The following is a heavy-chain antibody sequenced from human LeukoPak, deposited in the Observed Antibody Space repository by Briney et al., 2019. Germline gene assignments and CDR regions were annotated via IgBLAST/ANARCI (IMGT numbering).Heavy chain of an antibody. V-gene: IGHV3-23*01. J-gene: IGHJ3*01. CDR2: FSASDGSA. Sequence: GGSLRLSCAASGFTLSSYGMTWVRQAQGKGLEWVSAFSASDGSAQYAESVRGRFTISRDNSKNALYLQMDSLRAEDTAVYYCAKARIAAAGTGAFDVWGQGTTVTVSS. CDR3: AKARIAAAGTGAFDV. CDR1: GFTLSSYG. D-gene: IGHD6-13*01.